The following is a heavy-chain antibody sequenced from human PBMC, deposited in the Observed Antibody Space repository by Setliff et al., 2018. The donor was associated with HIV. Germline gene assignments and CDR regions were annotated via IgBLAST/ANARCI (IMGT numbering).Heavy chain of an antibody. CDR3: ARVYCSGGSCFTFDY. J-gene: IGHJ4*02. Sequence: ASVKVSCKASGYTFTSYGVTWVRQAPGQGLEWMGWISVYNGNTSYVQKLQGRVTMTTDTSTSTAYMELRSLRSDDTAVYYCARVYCSGGSCFTFDYWGQGTLVTVSS. CDR1: GYTFTSYG. CDR2: ISVYNGNT. D-gene: IGHD2-15*01. V-gene: IGHV1-18*01.